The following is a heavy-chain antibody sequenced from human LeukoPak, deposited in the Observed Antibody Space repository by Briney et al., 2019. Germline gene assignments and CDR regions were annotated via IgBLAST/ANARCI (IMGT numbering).Heavy chain of an antibody. CDR2: IYYSGST. CDR3: ARDLGIVVPRYYFDY. CDR1: GGSISSSSYY. D-gene: IGHD3-22*01. V-gene: IGHV4-39*07. J-gene: IGHJ4*02. Sequence: SETLSLTCTVSGGSISSSSYYWGWIRQPPGKGLEWIGSIYYSGSTYYNPSLKSRVTISVDTSKNQFSLKLSSVTAADTAVYYCARDLGIVVPRYYFDYWGQGTLVTVSS.